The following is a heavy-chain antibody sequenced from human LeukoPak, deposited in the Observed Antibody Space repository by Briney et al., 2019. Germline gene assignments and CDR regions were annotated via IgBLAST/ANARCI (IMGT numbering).Heavy chain of an antibody. CDR3: ARVGCSSTSCYALDY. CDR2: INHSGST. D-gene: IGHD2-2*01. J-gene: IGHJ4*02. CDR1: GGSFSGYY. V-gene: IGHV4-34*01. Sequence: SETLSLTCAVYGGSFSGYYWSWLRQPPGKGLEWIGEINHSGSTNYNPSLKSRVTISVDTSKNQFSLKLSSVTAADTAVYYCARVGCSSTSCYALDYWGQGTLVTVSS.